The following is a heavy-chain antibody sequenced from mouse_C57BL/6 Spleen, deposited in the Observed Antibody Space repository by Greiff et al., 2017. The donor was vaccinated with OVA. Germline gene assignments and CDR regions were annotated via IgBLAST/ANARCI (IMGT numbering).Heavy chain of an antibody. V-gene: IGHV6-3*01. CDR1: GFTFSNYW. Sequence: EVKLLESGGGLVQPGGSMKLSCVASGFTFSNYWMNWVRQSPEKGLEWVAQIRLKSDNYATHYAESVKGRFAISRDDSKSSVYLQMNNLRAEDTGIYYCTGGVYYYYAMDYWGQGTSVTVSS. CDR2: IRLKSDNYAT. CDR3: TGGVYYYYAMDY. J-gene: IGHJ4*01. D-gene: IGHD1-1*01.